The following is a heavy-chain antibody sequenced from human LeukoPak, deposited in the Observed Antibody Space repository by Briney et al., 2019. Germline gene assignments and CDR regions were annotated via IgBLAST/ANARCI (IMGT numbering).Heavy chain of an antibody. CDR1: GFTFSSYW. CDR2: IKYDGSEK. Sequence: GGSLSLSCAASGFTFSSYWMSWVRQAPGKGLEGVPKIKYDGSEKYYSDSVKGRFTISRDNAENSLYLHINSLSAEDRAVYYCAKMYCTGGSCYDCFDYWGQGTLVTVSS. J-gene: IGHJ4*02. CDR3: AKMYCTGGSCYDCFDY. D-gene: IGHD2-15*01. V-gene: IGHV3-7*01.